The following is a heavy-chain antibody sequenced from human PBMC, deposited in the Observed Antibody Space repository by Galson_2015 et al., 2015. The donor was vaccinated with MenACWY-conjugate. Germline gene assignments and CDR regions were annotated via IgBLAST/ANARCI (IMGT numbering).Heavy chain of an antibody. Sequence: SLRLSCAASGFTFSSYSMNWVRQAPGKGLEWVSYISTGSSAIYYADSVKGRFTISRDNAKNSLYLQMNSLRDEDTAVYYCARGQWFGELLTYYFDYWGQGTLVTVSS. V-gene: IGHV3-48*02. J-gene: IGHJ4*02. D-gene: IGHD3-10*01. CDR3: ARGQWFGELLTYYFDY. CDR2: ISTGSSAI. CDR1: GFTFSSYS.